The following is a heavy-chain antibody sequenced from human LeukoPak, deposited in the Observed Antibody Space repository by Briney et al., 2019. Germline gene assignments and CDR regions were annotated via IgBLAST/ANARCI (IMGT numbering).Heavy chain of an antibody. CDR2: INPNTGGT. J-gene: IGHJ5*02. CDR3: GRGNKSFDP. CDR1: GYTFTAYY. Sequence: ASAKVSCKASGYTFTAYYVHWVRQAPGQGLEWMGWINPNTGGTNYAQKFQGRVTMTKDTSINAAYMELNKLTSDDTAVYYCGRGNKSFDPWGQGTLVTVSS. V-gene: IGHV1-2*02.